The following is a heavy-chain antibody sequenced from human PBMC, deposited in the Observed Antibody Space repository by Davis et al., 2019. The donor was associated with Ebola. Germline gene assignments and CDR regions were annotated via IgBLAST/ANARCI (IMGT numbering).Heavy chain of an antibody. Sequence: LSLTCTASGFTFSSYAMHWVRQAPGKGLEWVAVISYDGSNKYYADSVKGRFTISRDNSKNTLYLQMNSLRAEDTAVYYCARAPAAREYYYYGMDVWGQGTTVTVSS. CDR1: GFTFSSYA. CDR3: ARAPAAREYYYYGMDV. V-gene: IGHV3-30-3*01. J-gene: IGHJ6*02. D-gene: IGHD6-6*01. CDR2: ISYDGSNK.